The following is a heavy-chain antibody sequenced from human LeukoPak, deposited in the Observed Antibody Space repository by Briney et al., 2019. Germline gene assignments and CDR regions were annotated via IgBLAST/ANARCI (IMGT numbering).Heavy chain of an antibody. CDR1: GFTVSSNY. CDR2: IYSSGST. CDR3: AREIIQLPGYFDY. J-gene: IGHJ4*02. V-gene: IGHV3-53*01. D-gene: IGHD5-18*01. Sequence: GGSLRLSCAASGFTVSSNYMSWVRQAPGKGLEWVSVIYSSGSTYYADSVKGRFTISRDNCKNTLYLQMNSLRAEDTAVYYCAREIIQLPGYFDYWGQGTLVTVSS.